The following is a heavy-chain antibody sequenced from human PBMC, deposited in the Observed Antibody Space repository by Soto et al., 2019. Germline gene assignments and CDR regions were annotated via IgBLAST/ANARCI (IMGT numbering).Heavy chain of an antibody. J-gene: IGHJ3*02. Sequence: GGSLRLSCAASGFTFSSYGMHWVRQAPGKGLEWVAVIWYDGSNKYYADSVKGRFTISRDNSKNTLYLQMNSLRAEDTAVYYCARSVVLSAFDIWGQGTMVTVSS. CDR1: GFTFSSYG. V-gene: IGHV3-33*01. D-gene: IGHD2-8*02. CDR3: ARSVVLSAFDI. CDR2: IWYDGSNK.